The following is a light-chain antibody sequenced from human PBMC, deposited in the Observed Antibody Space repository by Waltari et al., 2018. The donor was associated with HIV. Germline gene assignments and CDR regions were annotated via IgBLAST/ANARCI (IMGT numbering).Light chain of an antibody. V-gene: IGLV3-9*01. CDR3: QVWVTSFV. J-gene: IGLJ3*02. CDR2: NDS. CDR1: NIGTKS. Sequence: SYDLTQPLSVSVALGQTARITCRGSNIGTKSVHWYQQKPGQAPVLVIYNDSFRPSGIPERFSASKSSNTATMTISTAQSGDEAAYYCQVWVTSFVFGGGTNLTVL.